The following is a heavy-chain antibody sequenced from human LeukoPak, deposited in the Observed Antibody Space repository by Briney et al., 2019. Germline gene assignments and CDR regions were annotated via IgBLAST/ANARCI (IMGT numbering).Heavy chain of an antibody. CDR3: ARDVGNYFDF. CDR2: IYSGGST. Sequence: TGGSLRLSCAASGFTVSSNYMSWVRQAPGKGLEWVSVIYSGGSTYYADSVKGRFTLSRDNSKNTLYLQMNSLRAEDTAVYYCARDVGNYFDFWGQGTLVTVSS. D-gene: IGHD1-26*01. V-gene: IGHV3-53*01. CDR1: GFTVSSNY. J-gene: IGHJ4*02.